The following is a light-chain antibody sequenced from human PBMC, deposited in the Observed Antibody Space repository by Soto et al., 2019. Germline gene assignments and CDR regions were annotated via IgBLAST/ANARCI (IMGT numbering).Light chain of an antibody. CDR3: QQYNNWWT. J-gene: IGKJ1*01. Sequence: EIVVTQSPATLSVSPGERATLSCMASQSIGSNLAWYQQKPGRAPRLLIYGASARATGIPARFSGSGSGKEFTLTISSLQSEDFAIYYCQQYNNWWTFGQGTKVEIK. V-gene: IGKV3-15*01. CDR1: QSIGSN. CDR2: GAS.